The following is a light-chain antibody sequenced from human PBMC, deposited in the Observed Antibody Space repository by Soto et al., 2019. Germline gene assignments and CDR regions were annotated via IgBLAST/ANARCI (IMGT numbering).Light chain of an antibody. CDR1: SIDVGGYNY. CDR3: SSYTSSSTLALYV. CDR2: EVS. V-gene: IGLV2-14*01. Sequence: QSALTQPASVSGSPGQSITISCTGTSIDVGGYNYVSWYQQHPGKAPKLMIYEVSNRPSGVSNRFSGSKSGNTASLTISGLQAEDGADYYCSSYTSSSTLALYVFGTGTKLTVL. J-gene: IGLJ1*01.